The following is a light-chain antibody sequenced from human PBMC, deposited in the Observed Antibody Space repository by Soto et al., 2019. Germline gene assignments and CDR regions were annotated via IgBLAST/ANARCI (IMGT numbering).Light chain of an antibody. CDR2: KAS. J-gene: IGKJ1*01. V-gene: IGKV1-5*03. CDR1: QSISTW. CDR3: QQYNSYSPT. Sequence: DIQITHSRSTLSASVGDRVTITCRSSQSISTWLAWYQQEPGKAPKLLIHKASSLQSGVPSRFSGSGSGTDFTLTISSLHPDDFATYYCQQYNSYSPTLGQGTKVDIK.